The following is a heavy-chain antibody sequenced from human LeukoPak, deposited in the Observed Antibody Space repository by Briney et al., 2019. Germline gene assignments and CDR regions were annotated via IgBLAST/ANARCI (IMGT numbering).Heavy chain of an antibody. J-gene: IGHJ4*02. CDR1: GFTFSSYW. V-gene: IGHV3-7*01. Sequence: GGSLRLSCAASGFTFSSYWMSWVRQAPGKGLEWVANIKQDGSEKYYVDSVKGRFTISRDNAKNSQYLQMNSLRAEDTAVYYCAKGGYGDYQGLFDYWGQGTLVTVSS. CDR3: AKGGYGDYQGLFDY. CDR2: IKQDGSEK. D-gene: IGHD4-17*01.